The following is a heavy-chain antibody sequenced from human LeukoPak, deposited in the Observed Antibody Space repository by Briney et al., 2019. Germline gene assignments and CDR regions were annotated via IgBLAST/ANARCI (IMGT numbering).Heavy chain of an antibody. J-gene: IGHJ4*02. Sequence: GSLRLSCAASGFTFSTYLMHWVRQAPGKGLVWVSRINRDESITNYADSVKGRFTISRDNAKNTLYLQMNSLRAEDTAVYYCARTPYSSSDLFEYWGQGTLVTVSS. CDR2: INRDESIT. CDR1: GFTFSTYL. CDR3: ARTPYSSSDLFEY. V-gene: IGHV3-74*01. D-gene: IGHD6-13*01.